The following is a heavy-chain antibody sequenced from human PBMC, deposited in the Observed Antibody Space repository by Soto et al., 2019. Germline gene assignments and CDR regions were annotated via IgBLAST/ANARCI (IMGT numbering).Heavy chain of an antibody. Sequence: GWSLRLSCAASGFTFSNAWMSWVRQAPGKGLEWVGRIKSKTDGGTTDYAAPVKGRFTISRDDSKNTLYLQMNSLKTEDTAVYYCARGESVSSRWETVHGGMDVWDQGTTV. CDR3: ARGESVSSRWETVHGGMDV. J-gene: IGHJ6*02. CDR2: IKSKTDGGTT. D-gene: IGHD6-13*01. CDR1: GFTFSNAW. V-gene: IGHV3-15*01.